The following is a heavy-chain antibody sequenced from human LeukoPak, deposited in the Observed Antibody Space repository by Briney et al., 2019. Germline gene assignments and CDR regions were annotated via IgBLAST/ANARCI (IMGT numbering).Heavy chain of an antibody. CDR2: INHSGST. CDR3: ARGLDCSGGSCYSFDY. V-gene: IGHV4-34*01. D-gene: IGHD2-15*01. Sequence: SETLSLTCAVYGGSFSGYYWSWIRQPPGKGLEWIGEINHSGSTNYNPSLKSRVTISVDTSKNQFSLKLSSVTAADTAVYYCARGLDCSGGSCYSFDYWGQGTLVTVSS. J-gene: IGHJ4*02. CDR1: GGSFSGYY.